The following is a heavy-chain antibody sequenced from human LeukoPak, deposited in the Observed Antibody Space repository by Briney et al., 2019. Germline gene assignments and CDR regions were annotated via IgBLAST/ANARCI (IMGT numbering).Heavy chain of an antibody. V-gene: IGHV3-30*02. CDR3: AKDRIAVAGLDY. D-gene: IGHD6-19*01. CDR1: GFTFSSYG. J-gene: IGHJ4*02. Sequence: PGGSLRLSCAASGFTFSSYGMHWVRQAPGKGLEWVAFIRYDGSNEYYADSVKGRFTISRDNSKNTLYLQMNSLRAEDTAVYYCAKDRIAVAGLDYWGQGTLVTVSS. CDR2: IRYDGSNE.